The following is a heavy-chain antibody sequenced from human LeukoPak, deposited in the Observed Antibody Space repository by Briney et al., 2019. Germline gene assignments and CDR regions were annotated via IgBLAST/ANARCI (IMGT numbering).Heavy chain of an antibody. J-gene: IGHJ5*02. CDR1: GGSVSSGSYY. CDR2: IYYSGST. Sequence: PSETLSLTCTVSGGSVSSGSYYWSWIRQPPGKGLEWIGYIYYSGSTNYNPSLKSRVTISVDTSKNQFSLKLSSVTAADTAVYYCARESLFTYGAIRGLFDPWGQGTLVTVSS. CDR3: ARESLFTYGAIRGLFDP. V-gene: IGHV4-61*01. D-gene: IGHD4/OR15-4a*01.